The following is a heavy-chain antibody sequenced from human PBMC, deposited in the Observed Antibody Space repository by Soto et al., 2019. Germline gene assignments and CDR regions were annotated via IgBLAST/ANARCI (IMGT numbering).Heavy chain of an antibody. D-gene: IGHD3-22*01. CDR2: ISAYNGNT. V-gene: IGHV1-18*01. J-gene: IGHJ6*02. CDR1: GYTLTSYG. CDR3: ARDTYYYDSSGSTPLFDYYGMDV. Sequence: ASVKVSCKASGYTLTSYGISWVRQAPGQGLEWMGWISAYNGNTNYAQKLQGRVTMTTDTSTSTAYMELRSLRSDDTAVYYCARDTYYYDSSGSTPLFDYYGMDVWGQGTTVTVSS.